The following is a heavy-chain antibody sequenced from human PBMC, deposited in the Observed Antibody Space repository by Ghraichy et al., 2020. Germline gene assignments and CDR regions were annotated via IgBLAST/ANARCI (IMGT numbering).Heavy chain of an antibody. CDR1: GGSISSSSYY. V-gene: IGHV4-39*01. Sequence: SETLSLTCTVSGGSISSSSYYWGWIRQPPGKGLEWIGSIYYSGSTYYNPSLKSRVTISVDTSKNQFSLKLSSMTAADTAVYYCARAQTGTTRFYYYYYMDVWGKGTTVTVSS. CDR3: ARAQTGTTRFYYYYYMDV. CDR2: IYYSGST. D-gene: IGHD2/OR15-2a*01. J-gene: IGHJ6*03.